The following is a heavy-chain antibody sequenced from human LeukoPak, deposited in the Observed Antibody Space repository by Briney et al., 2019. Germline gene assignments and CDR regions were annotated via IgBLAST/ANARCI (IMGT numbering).Heavy chain of an antibody. Sequence: GGSLRLSCAASGFTFSSYVMTWVRQAPGKGLEWVSVIYSGGTTYYADSVKGRFTISRDNSKNTLHLQMNSLRAEDTAVYYCVRDQYSYAHAAHWGQGTLVTVSS. D-gene: IGHD5-18*01. J-gene: IGHJ4*02. CDR3: VRDQYSYAHAAH. CDR1: GFTFSSYV. V-gene: IGHV3-66*01. CDR2: IYSGGTT.